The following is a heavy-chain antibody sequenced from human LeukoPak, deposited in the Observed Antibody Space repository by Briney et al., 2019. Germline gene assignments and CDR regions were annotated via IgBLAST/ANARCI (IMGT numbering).Heavy chain of an antibody. Sequence: GASVKVSCKASGGTFSSYAISWVRQAPGQGLEWMGGIIPVFGTANYAQKFQGRVTNTADESTSTAYMELSSLRSEDTAVYYCAREFQGGAYYYDSSGYYYVPWFDPWGQGTLVTVSS. J-gene: IGHJ5*02. CDR2: IIPVFGTA. D-gene: IGHD3-22*01. V-gene: IGHV1-69*13. CDR1: GGTFSSYA. CDR3: AREFQGGAYYYDSSGYYYVPWFDP.